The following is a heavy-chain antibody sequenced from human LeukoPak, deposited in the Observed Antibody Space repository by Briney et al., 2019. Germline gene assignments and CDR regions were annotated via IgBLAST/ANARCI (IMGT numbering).Heavy chain of an antibody. CDR1: RFTFSSYA. CDR3: ANAAAGRSN. D-gene: IGHD6-13*01. V-gene: IGHV3-23*01. CDR2: ISGRGGST. Sequence: GGSLRLSCAPSRFTFSSYAISWVRQAPGKELELVSAISGRGGSTYYAHSVRGRFTISRDNSKNTLYLQMNSPRAEDTAVYYCANAAAGRSNWGQGTLVTVSS. J-gene: IGHJ4*02.